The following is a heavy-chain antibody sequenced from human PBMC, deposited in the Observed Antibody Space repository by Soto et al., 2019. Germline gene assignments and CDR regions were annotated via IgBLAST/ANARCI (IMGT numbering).Heavy chain of an antibody. CDR3: ASARLDTPALDY. CDR2: ISYDGNNK. J-gene: IGHJ4*02. CDR1: GFTFSPYA. Sequence: QVPLVESGGGVVQPGRSLRLSCAASGFTFSPYAMHWVRQAPGKGLEWVAVISYDGNNKNYADSVKGRLAISRDNSRNTLYLQMNSLRAEDTAVYYCASARLDTPALDYWGQGTLVTVSS. D-gene: IGHD2-2*01. V-gene: IGHV3-30*09.